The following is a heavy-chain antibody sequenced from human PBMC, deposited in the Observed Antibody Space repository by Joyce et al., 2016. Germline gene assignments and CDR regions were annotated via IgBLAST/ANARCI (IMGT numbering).Heavy chain of an antibody. CDR2: ISDTSDYI. Sequence: QLVESGGGVVKPGGSLRLSCEASGSIFSTSCMSWFRQAPGNGLEWVTGISDTSDYIFHAETVRGRFTVSRDNAKKTLYLQMNSLRAEDSAVFYCARGGISYYYAMDVWGQGTTVTVSS. J-gene: IGHJ6*02. V-gene: IGHV3-21*01. CDR3: ARGGISYYYAMDV. CDR1: GSIFSTSC. D-gene: IGHD3-16*01.